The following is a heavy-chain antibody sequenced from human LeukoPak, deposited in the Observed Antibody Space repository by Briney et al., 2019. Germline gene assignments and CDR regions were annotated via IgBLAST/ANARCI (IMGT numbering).Heavy chain of an antibody. CDR1: GFTVSSNY. V-gene: IGHV3-53*01. CDR3: ATTRHDYSIFDAFDI. Sequence: GGSLRLSCAASGFTVSSNYMSWVRQAPGKGLEWVSVIYSGGSTYYADSVKGRFTISRDNSKNTLYLQMNSLRAEDTAVYYCATTRHDYSIFDAFDIWGQGTMVTVSS. D-gene: IGHD4-11*01. J-gene: IGHJ3*02. CDR2: IYSGGST.